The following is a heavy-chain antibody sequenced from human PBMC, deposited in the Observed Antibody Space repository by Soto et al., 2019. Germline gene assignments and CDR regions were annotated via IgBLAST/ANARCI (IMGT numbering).Heavy chain of an antibody. CDR2: ISAYNGNT. CDR1: GYTFTSYG. CDR3: AGGGWYYGSGSDGDY. D-gene: IGHD3-10*01. V-gene: IGHV1-18*01. J-gene: IGHJ4*02. Sequence: QVQLVQSGAEVKKPGASVKVSCKASGYTFTSYGISWVRQAPGQGLEWMGWISAYNGNTNYAQKLQGRVTMTTDTSTSTAYMELGSLISDDRAVYYCAGGGWYYGSGSDGDYWCQGTLVTVSS.